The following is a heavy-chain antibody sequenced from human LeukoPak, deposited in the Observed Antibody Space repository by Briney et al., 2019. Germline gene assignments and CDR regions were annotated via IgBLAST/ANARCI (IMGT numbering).Heavy chain of an antibody. Sequence: GGSLRLSCAASGFTFDVYGMCWGRQDPGEGLGCVSGINWIGGGTGYADSVKGRCTMSRENAKNSLDLQMNSLRAEDTALYYCASTTSSPYYYYYMDVWGKGTTVTVSS. CDR1: GFTFDVYG. J-gene: IGHJ6*03. D-gene: IGHD1-1*01. V-gene: IGHV3-20*04. CDR2: INWIGGGT. CDR3: ASTTSSPYYYYYMDV.